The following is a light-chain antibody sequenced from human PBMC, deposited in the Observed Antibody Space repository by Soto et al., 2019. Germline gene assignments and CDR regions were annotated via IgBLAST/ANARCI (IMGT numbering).Light chain of an antibody. CDR1: QRITTY. Sequence: HMTQSPSSLSASVGDRVTVTCRASQRITTYLNWYQQKPGKAPKLLISTAATLQGGVPSRFSGSGSGTDFTLTITTLQPEDFATYFCQQSYSTPYTFGQGTKLEIK. CDR2: TAA. J-gene: IGKJ2*01. V-gene: IGKV1-39*01. CDR3: QQSYSTPYT.